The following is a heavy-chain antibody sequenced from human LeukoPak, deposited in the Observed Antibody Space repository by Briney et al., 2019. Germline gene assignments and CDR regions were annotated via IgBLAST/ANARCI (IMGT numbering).Heavy chain of an antibody. CDR1: GGTFSSYG. V-gene: IGHV1-18*01. J-gene: IGHJ6*02. CDR2: ISAYNGNT. Sequence: ASVKVSCKASGGTFSSYGISWVRQAPGQGLEWMGWISAYNGNTNYAQKLQGRVTMTTDTSTSTAYMELRSLRSDDTAVYYCARGGPIHPGFFQGFWSGYARGMDVWGQGTTVTVSS. CDR3: ARGGPIHPGFFQGFWSGYARGMDV. D-gene: IGHD3-3*01.